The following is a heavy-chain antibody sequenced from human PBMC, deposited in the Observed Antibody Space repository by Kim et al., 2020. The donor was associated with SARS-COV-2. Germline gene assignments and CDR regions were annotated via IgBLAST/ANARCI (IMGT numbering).Heavy chain of an antibody. J-gene: IGHJ4*02. Sequence: HYVYSGKGRFHISKDNSKKTIFLQMNSLTPDATAGYYCARRDFWSTYPFDYWGQGTLVTVSS. CDR3: ARRDFWSTYPFDY. D-gene: IGHD3-3*01. V-gene: IGHV3-30*01.